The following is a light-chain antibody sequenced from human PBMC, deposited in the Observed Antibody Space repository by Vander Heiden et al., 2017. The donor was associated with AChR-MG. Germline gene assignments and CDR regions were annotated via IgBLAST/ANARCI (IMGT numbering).Light chain of an antibody. Sequence: DIQMTQSPSSLSASVGDRVTITCRASQSISSYLNWFQQKPGKAPKLLIYATSTLQSGVPSRFSGSGSGTDFTRTISTLQPEDFATYYCQQSSSTPPFTFGPGTKVDIK. V-gene: IGKV1-39*01. CDR2: ATS. J-gene: IGKJ3*01. CDR1: QSISSY. CDR3: QQSSSTPPFT.